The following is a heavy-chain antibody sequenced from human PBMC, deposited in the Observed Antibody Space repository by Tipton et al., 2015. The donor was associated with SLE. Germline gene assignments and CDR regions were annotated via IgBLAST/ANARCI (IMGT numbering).Heavy chain of an antibody. J-gene: IGHJ6*03. Sequence: SLRLSCAASGFTFSSYAMSRVRQAPGKGLEWVSVIYSGGSSTYYADSVKGRFTISRDNSKNTLYLQMNSLRAEDTAVYYCAKLAQGYSSSSYYYYYMDVWGKGTTVTISS. D-gene: IGHD6-13*01. V-gene: IGHV3-23*03. CDR2: IYSGGSST. CDR3: AKLAQGYSSSSYYYYYMDV. CDR1: GFTFSSYA.